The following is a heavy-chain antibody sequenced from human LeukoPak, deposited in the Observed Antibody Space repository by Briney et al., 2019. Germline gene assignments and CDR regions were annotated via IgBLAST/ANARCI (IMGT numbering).Heavy chain of an antibody. CDR2: ISAYNGNT. J-gene: IGHJ3*02. Sequence: GASVKVSCKASGYTFTSYGISRVRQAPGQGLEWMGWISAYNGNTNYAQKLQGRVTMTTDTSTSTTYMELRSLRSDDTAVYYCAALWFGRTDAFDIWGQGTMVTVSS. CDR3: AALWFGRTDAFDI. V-gene: IGHV1-18*01. D-gene: IGHD3-10*01. CDR1: GYTFTSYG.